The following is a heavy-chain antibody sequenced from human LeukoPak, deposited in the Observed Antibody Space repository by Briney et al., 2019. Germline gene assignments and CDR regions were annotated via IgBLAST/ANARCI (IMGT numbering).Heavy chain of an antibody. CDR2: ISSGGTM. V-gene: IGHV3-48*02. D-gene: IGHD6-13*01. CDR1: GFTFSSYT. J-gene: IGHJ4*02. CDR3: ARGAGIPAAQGFAPFDY. Sequence: GGSLRLSCAASGFTFSSYTMNWIRQAPGKGLEWVSSISSGGTMYYADSGKGRFTISRDNAKNSLYLQMNSLRHEDTAVYYCARGAGIPAAQGFAPFDYWGQGTLVIVSS.